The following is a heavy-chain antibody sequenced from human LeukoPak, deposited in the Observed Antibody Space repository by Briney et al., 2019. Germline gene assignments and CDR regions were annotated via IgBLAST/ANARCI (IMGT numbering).Heavy chain of an antibody. Sequence: GGSLRLSCAASGFTFSSFAMHWVRQAPGKGLEWVAVISYDGSNKYHADSVKGRFTVSRDNSKNTLYLQMNSLRPEDTAVYYCARDIGYGGNSGVDYWGQGTLVTVSS. J-gene: IGHJ4*02. CDR1: GFTFSSFA. CDR2: ISYDGSNK. D-gene: IGHD4-23*01. V-gene: IGHV3-30*01. CDR3: ARDIGYGGNSGVDY.